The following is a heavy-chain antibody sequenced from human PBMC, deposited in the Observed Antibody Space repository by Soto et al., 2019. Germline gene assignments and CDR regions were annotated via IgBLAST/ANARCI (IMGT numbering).Heavy chain of an antibody. V-gene: IGHV4-4*07. Sequence: LSLTCSVSGADINTYSWTWIRQPAGKGLEWIGRIYTSASINYNPSLKGRVTLSVDTSTNQVSLRLASVTAADTAIYYCARDREAGYNFYYGMDVWGQGTTVTVSS. D-gene: IGHD6-19*01. J-gene: IGHJ6*02. CDR2: IYTSASI. CDR1: GADINTYS. CDR3: ARDREAGYNFYYGMDV.